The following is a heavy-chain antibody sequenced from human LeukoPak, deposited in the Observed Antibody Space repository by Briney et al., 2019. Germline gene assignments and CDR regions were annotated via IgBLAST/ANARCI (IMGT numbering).Heavy chain of an antibody. V-gene: IGHV1-24*01. CDR3: AAALSGEWELPGFDY. CDR2: FDPEDGET. CDR1: GYTLTKLS. D-gene: IGHD1-26*01. J-gene: IGHJ4*02. Sequence: GASVKVSCKVSGYTLTKLSMHWVRQAPGKGLEWMGGFDPEDGETIYAQKFQGRVTMTEDTSTDTAYMELSSLRSEDTAVYYCAAALSGEWELPGFDYWGQGTLVTVSS.